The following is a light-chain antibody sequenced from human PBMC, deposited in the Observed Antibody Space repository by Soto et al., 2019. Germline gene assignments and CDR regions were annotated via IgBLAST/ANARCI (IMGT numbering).Light chain of an antibody. Sequence: EIVMTQSPATLSVVPGERATLSCRASQSVNSNLAWYQQKPGQAPRLLIYDASYRATDIPPRFSGSGSGTDLTLTINRLEPEDFAVYYCQQYDSAPRTFGQGTKVDIK. CDR3: QQYDSAPRT. V-gene: IGKV3D-15*01. CDR2: DAS. CDR1: QSVNSN. J-gene: IGKJ1*01.